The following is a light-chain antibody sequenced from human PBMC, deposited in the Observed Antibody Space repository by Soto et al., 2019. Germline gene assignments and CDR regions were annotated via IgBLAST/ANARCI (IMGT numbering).Light chain of an antibody. V-gene: IGLV1-44*01. CDR3: AAWDDRLSGAV. Sequence: QSVLTQPPSASGTPGQRITISCSGDRSNIGTNPVAWYQQLPGTAPKLLINNDKHRPSGVPDRFSGSRSGASASLAISGLQAEDEADYYCAAWDDRLSGAVFGGGTQLTVL. J-gene: IGLJ7*01. CDR1: RSNIGTNP. CDR2: NDK.